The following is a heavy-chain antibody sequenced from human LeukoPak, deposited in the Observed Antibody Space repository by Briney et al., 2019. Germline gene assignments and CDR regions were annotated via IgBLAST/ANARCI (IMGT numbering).Heavy chain of an antibody. V-gene: IGHV3-48*04. CDR3: ARPPRGYSGYCDY. CDR2: ISSSGSTI. D-gene: IGHD5-12*01. J-gene: IGHJ4*02. CDR1: GFTFSSYG. Sequence: GGSLRLSCAASGFTFSSYGMHWVRQAPGKGLEWVSYISSSGSTIYYADSVKGRFTISRDNAKNSLYLQMNSLRAEDTAVYYCARPPRGYSGYCDYWGQGTLVTVSS.